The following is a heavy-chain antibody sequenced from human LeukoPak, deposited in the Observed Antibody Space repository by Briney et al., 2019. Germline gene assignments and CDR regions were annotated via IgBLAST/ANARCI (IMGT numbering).Heavy chain of an antibody. CDR1: GYTFTGYY. V-gene: IGHV1-2*02. Sequence: ASVKVSCKASGYTFTGYYMHWVRQAPGQGLEWMGWINPNSGGTNYAQKFQSRVTMTRDTSISTAYMELSRLRSDDTAVYYCATEYSSSPYFDYWGQGTLVTVSS. D-gene: IGHD6-6*01. CDR3: ATEYSSSPYFDY. CDR2: INPNSGGT. J-gene: IGHJ4*02.